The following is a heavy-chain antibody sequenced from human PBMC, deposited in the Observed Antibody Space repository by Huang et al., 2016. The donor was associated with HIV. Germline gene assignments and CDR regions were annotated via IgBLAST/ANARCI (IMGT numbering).Heavy chain of an antibody. CDR2: INHAGVT. J-gene: IGHJ5*01. CDR3: AREIMISFGGPFDS. V-gene: IGHV4-34*02. CDR1: GGSFSGYF. Sequence: QVQLEQWGAGLLKPSETLSLTCAVYGGSFSGYFGNLIRQSPGKGLEWIGQINHAGVTDYNPSLKSRATISVDTSKNQFSLKLTSVTAADTAIYYCAREIMISFGGPFDSWGHGNLVTVSS. D-gene: IGHD3-16*01.